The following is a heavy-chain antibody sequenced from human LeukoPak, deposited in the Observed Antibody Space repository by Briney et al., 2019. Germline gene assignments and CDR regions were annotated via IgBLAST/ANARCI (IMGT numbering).Heavy chain of an antibody. Sequence: KPSETLSLTCAVYGGSFSGYYWSWIRQPPGKGLEWIGEINHSGSANYNPSLKSRVTISVDTSKNQFSLKLSSVTAADTAVYYCARHPVSRGYQLLNTYYFDYWGQGTLVTVSS. CDR2: INHSGSA. J-gene: IGHJ4*02. D-gene: IGHD2-2*01. CDR1: GGSFSGYY. V-gene: IGHV4-34*01. CDR3: ARHPVSRGYQLLNTYYFDY.